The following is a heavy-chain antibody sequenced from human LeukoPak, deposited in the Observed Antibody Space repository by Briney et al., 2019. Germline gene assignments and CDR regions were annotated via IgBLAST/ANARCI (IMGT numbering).Heavy chain of an antibody. CDR2: IYYSGST. D-gene: IGHD3-9*01. J-gene: IGHJ1*01. CDR3: ARGDYDILTGDLTPLYQH. CDR1: GGSISSSSNY. V-gene: IGHV4-39*07. Sequence: SETLSLTCTVSGGSISSSSNYWGWIRQPPGKGLEWIGSIYYSGSTYYNPSLKSRVTISVDTSKNQFSLKLSSVTAADTAVYFCARGDYDILTGDLTPLYQHWGQGTLVTVSS.